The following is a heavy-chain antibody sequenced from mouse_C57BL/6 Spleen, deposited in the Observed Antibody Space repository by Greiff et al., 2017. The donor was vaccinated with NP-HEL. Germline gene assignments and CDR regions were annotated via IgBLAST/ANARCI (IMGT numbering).Heavy chain of an antibody. CDR2: IYPGSGNT. J-gene: IGHJ4*01. D-gene: IGHD1-1*01. CDR3: ARGYYGSSPLGY. V-gene: IGHV1-76*01. CDR1: GYTFTDYY. Sequence: VQLQQSGAELVRPGASVKLSCTASGYTFTDYYINWVKQRPGQGLEWIARIYPGSGNTYYNEKFKGKATLTAEKSSSTAYMQLSSLTSEDSAVYFCARGYYGSSPLGYWGQGTSVTVSS.